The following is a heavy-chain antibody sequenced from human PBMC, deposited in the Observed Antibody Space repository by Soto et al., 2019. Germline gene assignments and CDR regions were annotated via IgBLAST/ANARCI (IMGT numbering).Heavy chain of an antibody. D-gene: IGHD1-1*01. J-gene: IGHJ6*02. CDR1: GDTFSSFA. Sequence: QVQLVQSGAEVKKPGSSVKVSCKASGDTFSSFAISWVRQAPGQGLEWMGGIIPIFRTPNYAQKFQGRVTTTADEFRNTADMEVSSLRSEDTAVYYCARDKDREQLGGNYYYAWDVWGQGTTVIVSS. V-gene: IGHV1-69*12. CDR2: IIPIFRTP. CDR3: ARDKDREQLGGNYYYAWDV.